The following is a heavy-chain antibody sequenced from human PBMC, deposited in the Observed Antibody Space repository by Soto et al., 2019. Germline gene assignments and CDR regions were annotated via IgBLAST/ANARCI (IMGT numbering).Heavy chain of an antibody. Sequence: QVQLQESGPGLVKPSETLSLTCTVSGGSISSYYWSWIRQPAGKGLEWIGRIYTSGSTNYNPSLKSRVTMSVDTSKNRFSLKLSSVTAADTAVYYCARVRYSSGWDEPRFDYWGQGTLVTVSS. CDR2: IYTSGST. CDR1: GGSISSYY. J-gene: IGHJ4*02. CDR3: ARVRYSSGWDEPRFDY. V-gene: IGHV4-4*07. D-gene: IGHD6-19*01.